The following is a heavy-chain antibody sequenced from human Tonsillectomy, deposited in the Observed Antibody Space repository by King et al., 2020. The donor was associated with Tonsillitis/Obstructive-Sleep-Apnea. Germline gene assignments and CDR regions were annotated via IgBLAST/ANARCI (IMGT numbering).Heavy chain of an antibody. CDR2: INHSGIT. CDR3: GTNNGDFYYYMDV. V-gene: IGHV4-34*01. D-gene: IGHD2-21*01. J-gene: IGHJ6*03. CDR1: GGSFSGHY. Sequence: VQLQQWGAGLLKPSETLSLTCAIHGGSFSGHYWSWIRQPPGKGLEWIGEINHSGITNYSPSLESRVTISVDTSKNQFSLRLTSVTAADTAVYFCGTNNGDFYYYMDVWGKGTTVTVSS.